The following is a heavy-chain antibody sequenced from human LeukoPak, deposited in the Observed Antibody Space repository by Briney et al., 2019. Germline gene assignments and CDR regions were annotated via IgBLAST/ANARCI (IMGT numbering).Heavy chain of an antibody. CDR3: AKLNGIAAAGTRVATFDP. J-gene: IGHJ5*02. V-gene: IGHV3-30*02. CDR2: IRYDGSNK. Sequence: SCKASGYTFSGSYMHWVRQAPGKGLEWVAFIRYDGSNKYYADSVKGRFTISRDNSKNTLYLQMNSLRAEDTAVYYCAKLNGIAAAGTRVATFDPWGQGTLVTVSS. D-gene: IGHD6-13*01. CDR1: GYTFSGSY.